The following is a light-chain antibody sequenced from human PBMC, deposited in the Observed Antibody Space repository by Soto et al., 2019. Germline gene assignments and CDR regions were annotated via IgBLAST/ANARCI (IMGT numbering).Light chain of an antibody. CDR3: SSYTSSSTV. Sequence: QSVLTQPPSVSGSPGQSVTISCTGTSSDVGSYNHVSWYQQPPGTAPQLMIYDVSNRPSGVSNRFSGSKSGNTASLTISGLQAEDEADYYCSSYTSSSTVFGTGTKVTVL. CDR1: SSDVGSYNH. CDR2: DVS. J-gene: IGLJ1*01. V-gene: IGLV2-18*02.